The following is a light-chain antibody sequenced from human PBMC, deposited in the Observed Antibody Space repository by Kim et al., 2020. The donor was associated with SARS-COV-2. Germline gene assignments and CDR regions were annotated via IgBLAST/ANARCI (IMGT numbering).Light chain of an antibody. CDR2: ATS. V-gene: IGKV1-39*01. CDR1: QSINTY. Sequence: DIQMTQSPSSLAASVGDRVTIACRASQSINTYLNWYQQIPGKAPKLLIYATSTLQSGVPSRFSGSGSGTDFTLTISRLQPEDFATYDCQQSHTAPLLTFGGGTKLEIK. CDR3: QQSHTAPLLT. J-gene: IGKJ4*01.